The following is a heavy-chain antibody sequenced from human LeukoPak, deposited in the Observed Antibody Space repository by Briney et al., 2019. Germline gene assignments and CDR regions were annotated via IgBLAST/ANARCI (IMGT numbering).Heavy chain of an antibody. J-gene: IGHJ4*02. CDR2: INHSGST. V-gene: IGHV4-34*01. Sequence: PSETLSLTCAVYGGSFSTYYWSWIRQPPGKGLEWIGEINHSGSTNYNPSLKSRVTISLDTSKNQFSLKLSSVTAADTAVYYCARGAPSIVGARRPFDYWGQGTLVTVSS. D-gene: IGHD1-26*01. CDR3: ARGAPSIVGARRPFDY. CDR1: GGSFSTYY.